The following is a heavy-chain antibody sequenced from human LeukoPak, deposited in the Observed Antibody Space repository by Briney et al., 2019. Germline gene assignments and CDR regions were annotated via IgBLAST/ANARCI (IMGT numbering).Heavy chain of an antibody. V-gene: IGHV3-53*01. J-gene: IGHJ4*02. Sequence: PGGSLRLSCAASGFTVSSNYMSWVRQAPGKGLEWVSVIYSGDNTNYADSVKGRFTISRDKSKNTLYLQMNSLRAEDTAVYYCATGRQWLSFDYWGQGTLVTVSS. CDR2: IYSGDNT. D-gene: IGHD6-19*01. CDR1: GFTVSSNY. CDR3: ATGRQWLSFDY.